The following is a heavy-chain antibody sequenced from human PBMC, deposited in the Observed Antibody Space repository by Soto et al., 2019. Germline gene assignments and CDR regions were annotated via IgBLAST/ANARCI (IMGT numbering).Heavy chain of an antibody. V-gene: IGHV1-3*01. CDR3: ARGALATVTYYYYGMDV. J-gene: IGHJ6*02. CDR2: INAGNGNT. CDR1: GYTFTSYA. D-gene: IGHD4-17*01. Sequence: ASVKVSCKASGYTFTSYAMHWVRQAPGQRLEWMGWINAGNGNTKYSQKFQGRVTITRDTSASTAYMELSSLRSEDTAVYYCARGALATVTYYYYGMDVWGQGTTVTVPS.